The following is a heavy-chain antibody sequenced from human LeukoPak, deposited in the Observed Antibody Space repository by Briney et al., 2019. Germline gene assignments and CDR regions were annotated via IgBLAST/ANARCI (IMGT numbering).Heavy chain of an antibody. V-gene: IGHV4-34*01. Sequence: SETLSLTCAGYGASLTDYYWSWIRQPPGKGLEWIGEIDHIGVTKYNPSLKGRVTISRDTSNNQFSLDLTSVTAADTAVYYFPTASQLGSYNWFDTWGQGTMVTVSS. D-gene: IGHD1-1*01. CDR1: GASLTDYY. J-gene: IGHJ5*02. CDR3: PTASQLGSYNWFDT. CDR2: IDHIGVT.